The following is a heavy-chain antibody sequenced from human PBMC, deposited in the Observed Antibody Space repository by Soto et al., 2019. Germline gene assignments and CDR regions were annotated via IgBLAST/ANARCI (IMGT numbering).Heavy chain of an antibody. V-gene: IGHV3-74*01. CDR3: AKARADYYDSSGYPVDY. J-gene: IGHJ4*01. Sequence: GGSLRLSCAASGFTFSSYWMHWVRQAPGKGLVWVSRINSDGSSTSYADSVKGRFTISRDNAKNTLYLQMNSLRAEDTAVHYCAKARADYYDSSGYPVDYWGQGNLVTVSS. D-gene: IGHD3-22*01. CDR2: INSDGSST. CDR1: GFTFSSYW.